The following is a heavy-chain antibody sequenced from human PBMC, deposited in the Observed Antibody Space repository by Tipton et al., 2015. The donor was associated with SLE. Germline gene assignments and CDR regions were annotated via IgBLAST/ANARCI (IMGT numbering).Heavy chain of an antibody. CDR2: MNPNNGNT. CDR3: ASGAVFGDS. CDR1: GYTFTSYD. D-gene: IGHD3-3*01. Sequence: QSGPEVKNPGASVKVSCKTSGYTFTSYDINWVRQAAGQGLEWLGWMNPNNGNTGYAQKFQGRLSMTRSTSISTAYMELSSLRSEDTAVYYCASGAVFGDSWGQGTLVTVSS. V-gene: IGHV1-8*02. J-gene: IGHJ4*02.